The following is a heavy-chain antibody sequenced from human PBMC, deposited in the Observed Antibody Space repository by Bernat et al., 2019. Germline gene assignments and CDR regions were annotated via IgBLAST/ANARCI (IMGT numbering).Heavy chain of an antibody. CDR2: VYHSGST. Sequence: QVQLQESGPGLVKPSETLSLTCAVSGSSIRSGYYWGWLRQPPGEGLEWIGSVYHSGSTYYNPSLRSRVSISVDTSKNQFSLKLSSVTAADTAVYYCASYDCASSGCPPYYYYYYMDVWGKGTTVTVSS. V-gene: IGHV4-38-2*01. J-gene: IGHJ6*03. CDR3: ASYDCASSGCPPYYYYYYMDV. CDR1: GSSIRSGYY. D-gene: IGHD2-2*01.